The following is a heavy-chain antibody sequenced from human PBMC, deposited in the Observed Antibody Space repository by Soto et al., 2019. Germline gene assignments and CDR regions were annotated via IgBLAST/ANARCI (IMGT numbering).Heavy chain of an antibody. CDR3: ARPPRLQWFGELSVPLDY. V-gene: IGHV3-74*01. J-gene: IGHJ4*02. D-gene: IGHD3-10*01. Sequence: EVQLVESGGGLVQPGGSLRLSCAASGFTFSNYWMHWVRQAPGKGLVWVSRINSDGSSTSYADSVKGRFTISRDNAKNTLYLQMNSLRAEDTAVYYSARPPRLQWFGELSVPLDYWGQGTLVTVSS. CDR2: INSDGSST. CDR1: GFTFSNYW.